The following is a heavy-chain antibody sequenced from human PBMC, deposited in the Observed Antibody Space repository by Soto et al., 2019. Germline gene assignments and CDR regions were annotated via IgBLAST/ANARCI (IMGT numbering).Heavy chain of an antibody. Sequence: SETLSLTCAVYGGSFSGYYWSWIRQPPGKGLEWIGEINHSGSTNYNPSLKSRVTISVGTSKNQFSLKLSSVTAADTAVYYCARIRGEWYLSNWFDPWGQGTLVTVSS. V-gene: IGHV4-34*01. J-gene: IGHJ5*02. CDR3: ARIRGEWYLSNWFDP. D-gene: IGHD3-10*01. CDR2: INHSGST. CDR1: GGSFSGYY.